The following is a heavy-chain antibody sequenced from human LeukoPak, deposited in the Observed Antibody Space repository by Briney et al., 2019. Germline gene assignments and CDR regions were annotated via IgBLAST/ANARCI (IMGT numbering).Heavy chain of an antibody. CDR2: IGGSGSKA. D-gene: IGHD3-9*01. CDR3: AKETEYYDILTGPAS. V-gene: IGHV3-23*01. J-gene: IGHJ5*02. CDR1: GFTFSNYA. Sequence: GGSLRPSCTASGFTFSNYALSWVRQAPGKGLEWDSTIGGSGSKAFYADSVKGRFIISRDNSKNTVYLQMNSLRAEDTAVYYCAKETEYYDILTGPASWGQGTLATVSS.